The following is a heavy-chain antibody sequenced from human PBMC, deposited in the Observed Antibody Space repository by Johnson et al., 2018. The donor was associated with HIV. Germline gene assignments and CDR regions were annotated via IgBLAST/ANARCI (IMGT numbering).Heavy chain of an antibody. CDR3: ARDLDWVDGFDI. V-gene: IGHV3-15*01. J-gene: IGHJ3*02. CDR2: IKSRTDGGTT. D-gene: IGHD1-1*01. CDR1: GFTFNNAW. Sequence: VQLVESGGGLVKPGGSLRLSCAASGFTFNNAWMNWVRQAPGKGLEWVGRIKSRTDGGTTDYAAPVKGRFTISRDNAKNSLYLQMDSLRAEDTAVYYCARDLDWVDGFDIWGQGTMVTVSS.